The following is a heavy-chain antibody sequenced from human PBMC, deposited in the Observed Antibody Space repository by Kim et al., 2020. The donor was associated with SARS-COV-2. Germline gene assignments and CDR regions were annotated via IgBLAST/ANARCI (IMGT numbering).Heavy chain of an antibody. J-gene: IGHJ4*02. CDR3: AKRPLGPEINDYGDPTMAGDFDY. CDR2: ISGSGGST. CDR1: GFTFSSYA. D-gene: IGHD4-17*01. V-gene: IGHV3-23*01. Sequence: GGSLRLSCAASGFTFSSYAMSWVRQAPGKGLEWVSAISGSGGSTYYADSVKGRFTISRDNSKNTLYLQMNSLRAEDTAVYYCAKRPLGPEINDYGDPTMAGDFDYWGQGTLVTVSS.